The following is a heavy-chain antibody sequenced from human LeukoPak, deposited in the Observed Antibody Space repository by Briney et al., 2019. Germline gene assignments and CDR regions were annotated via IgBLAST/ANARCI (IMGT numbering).Heavy chain of an antibody. D-gene: IGHD2-2*01. V-gene: IGHV4-31*03. J-gene: IGHJ3*02. CDR1: GVSVSDGRYY. CDR3: ATPYCSSLSCLDVFNM. CDR2: KYYSGSA. Sequence: SQTLSLTCNVSGVSVSDGRYYWTWIRQHPGKGLEWIGYKYYSGSAKYNPSLKSRLTISIDTAKSQFSLQLSSVTAADTATYYCATPYCSSLSCLDVFNMWGQGTRVTVSS.